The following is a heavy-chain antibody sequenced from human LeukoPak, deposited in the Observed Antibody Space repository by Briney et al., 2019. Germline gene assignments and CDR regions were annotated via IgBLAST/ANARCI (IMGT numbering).Heavy chain of an antibody. V-gene: IGHV4-59*08. CDR3: ASSIITGYYYYGMDV. Sequence: SETLSLTCTVSGGSISSYYWSWIRQPPGKGLEWIGYIYYSGSTNYNPSLKSRVTISVDTSKNQFSLKLSSVTAADTAVYYCASSIITGYYYYGMDVWGQGTTVTVS. J-gene: IGHJ6*02. D-gene: IGHD3-10*01. CDR1: GGSISSYY. CDR2: IYYSGST.